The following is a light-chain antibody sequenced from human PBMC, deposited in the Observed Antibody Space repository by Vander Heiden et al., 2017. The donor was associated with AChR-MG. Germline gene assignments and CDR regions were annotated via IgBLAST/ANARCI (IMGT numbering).Light chain of an antibody. Sequence: SSELTQPRSMSVSPGQTASITCSGKTLPKQYAYWYQQKPGQAPVLVIYKDTERASGISERFSGSSSGSTVTLTITGVQAEDEAYYYCQSADTSGVIFGGGTTLTVL. J-gene: IGLJ2*01. CDR3: QSADTSGVI. V-gene: IGLV3-25*03. CDR1: TLPKQY. CDR2: KDT.